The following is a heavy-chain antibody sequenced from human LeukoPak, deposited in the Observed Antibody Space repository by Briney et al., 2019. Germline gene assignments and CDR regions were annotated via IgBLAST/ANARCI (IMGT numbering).Heavy chain of an antibody. CDR3: AKLSTEYYYYYMDV. J-gene: IGHJ6*03. CDR2: ISGSGGST. V-gene: IGHV3-23*01. Sequence: GGSLRLSCAASGFTFSSYAMSWVRQAPGKGLEWVSAISGSGGSTYYADSVKGRFTISRDNSKNTLYLQMNSLRAEDTAVYYCAKLSTEYYYYYMDVWGKGTTVTVSS. CDR1: GFTFSSYA.